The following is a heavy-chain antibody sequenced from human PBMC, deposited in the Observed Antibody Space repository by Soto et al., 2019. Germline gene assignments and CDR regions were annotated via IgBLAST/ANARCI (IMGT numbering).Heavy chain of an antibody. CDR1: GFTFSSYA. CDR2: ISGSGGIT. J-gene: IGHJ5*02. CDR3: ARSAMVRGGGWFDP. D-gene: IGHD3-10*01. Sequence: EVQLLESGGGLVQPGGSLRLSCAASGFTFSSYAMSWVRQAPGKGLEWVSDISGSGGITYYADSVKGRFTISRDNSKNTLYLQMNDLRAEDTAVYDCARSAMVRGGGWFDPWGQGTLVTVSS. V-gene: IGHV3-23*01.